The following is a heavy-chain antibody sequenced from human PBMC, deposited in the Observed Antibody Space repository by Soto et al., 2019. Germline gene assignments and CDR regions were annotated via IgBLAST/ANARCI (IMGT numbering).Heavy chain of an antibody. Sequence: SGPTLVNPTQTRTLTCTFFGFSLTPRGVGVGWIRQSQGRALEWLALIYWDDDERYSPSLQSRLTITKNASRNQVGLAMTNMDPVDTAAYYCAHMTTVTTFDYGGKGTRVTV. CDR1: GFSLTPRGVG. D-gene: IGHD4-17*01. CDR3: AHMTTVTTFDY. V-gene: IGHV2-5*02. CDR2: IYWDDDE. J-gene: IGHJ4*02.